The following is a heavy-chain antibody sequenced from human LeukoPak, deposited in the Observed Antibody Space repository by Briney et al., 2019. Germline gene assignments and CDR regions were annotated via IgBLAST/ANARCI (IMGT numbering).Heavy chain of an antibody. CDR2: INSDGSGT. Sequence: GGSLRLSCAASGFTFSSYWMHWVRQAPGKGLVWVSRINSDGSGTSYADSVKGRFTISRDNAKNTLYLQMNSLRAEDTAVYYCARASGSYTGHAFDIWAQGTMVTVSS. CDR1: GFTFSSYW. D-gene: IGHD1-26*01. CDR3: ARASGSYTGHAFDI. V-gene: IGHV3-74*01. J-gene: IGHJ3*02.